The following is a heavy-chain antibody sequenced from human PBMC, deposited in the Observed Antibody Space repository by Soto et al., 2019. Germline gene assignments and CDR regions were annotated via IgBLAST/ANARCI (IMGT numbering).Heavy chain of an antibody. J-gene: IGHJ6*03. CDR2: IYYSGST. Sequence: PSETLSLTCTVSGGSISSGGYYWSWIRQHPGKGLEWIGYIYYSGSTNYNPSLKSRVTISVDTSKNQFSLKLSSVTAADTAVYYCARGGRGVENYYYYMDVWGKGTTVTVSS. CDR3: ARGGRGVENYYYYMDV. V-gene: IGHV4-61*08. D-gene: IGHD3-10*01. CDR1: GGSISSGGYY.